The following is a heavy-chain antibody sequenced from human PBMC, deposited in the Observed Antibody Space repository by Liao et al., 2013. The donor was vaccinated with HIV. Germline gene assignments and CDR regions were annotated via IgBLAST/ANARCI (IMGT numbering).Heavy chain of an antibody. V-gene: IGHV4-4*09. CDR3: ARRSPAAYYFDF. CDR2: MHSSGSA. J-gene: IGHJ4*02. CDR1: GGSMENHF. Sequence: QVQLRESGPGLVKPSETLSLTCTVSGGSMENHFWSWIRQPPGKGLEWIGDMHSSGSATYNPSLESRVTISVDTSKSRFSLKLKSVTTADTAVYFCARRSPAAYYFDFWGQGALVTVSS.